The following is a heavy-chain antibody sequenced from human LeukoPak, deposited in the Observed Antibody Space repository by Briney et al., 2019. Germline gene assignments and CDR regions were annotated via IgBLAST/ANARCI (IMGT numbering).Heavy chain of an antibody. V-gene: IGHV4-34*01. CDR1: GGSISSYY. D-gene: IGHD2/OR15-2a*01. J-gene: IGHJ4*02. Sequence: PSETLSLTCTVSGGSISSYYWSWIRQPPGKGLEWIGEINHSGSTNYNPSLKSRVTISVDTSKNQFSLKLSSVTAADTAVYYCARGAFYYFDYWGQGTLVTVSS. CDR2: INHSGST. CDR3: ARGAFYYFDY.